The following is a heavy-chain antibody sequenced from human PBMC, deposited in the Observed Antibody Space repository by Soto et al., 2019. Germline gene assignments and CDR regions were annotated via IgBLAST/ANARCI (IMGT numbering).Heavy chain of an antibody. CDR2: ISSSSSYI. D-gene: IGHD2-8*01. CDR1: GFTFSSYS. Sequence: VQLVESGGGLVKPGGSLRLSCAASGFTFSSYSMNWVRQAPGKGLEWVSSISSSSSYIYYADSVKGRFTISRDNAKNSLYLQMNSLRAEDTAVYYCARVGVEVDFYYYYMDVWGKGTTVTVSS. CDR3: ARVGVEVDFYYYYMDV. V-gene: IGHV3-21*01. J-gene: IGHJ6*03.